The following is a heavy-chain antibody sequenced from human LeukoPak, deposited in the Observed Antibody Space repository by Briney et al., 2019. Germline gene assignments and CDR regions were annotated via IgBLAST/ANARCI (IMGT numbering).Heavy chain of an antibody. Sequence: SETLSLTCTVSAYSISSGYYWGWIRQPPGKGLEWIGSIHHSGSSYYNPSLKSRVTISVDTSKNQFSLKLSSVTAADTAVYYCARSNCGGDCYSSPYYYYGMDVWGQGTTVTVSS. V-gene: IGHV4-38-2*02. J-gene: IGHJ6*02. CDR2: IHHSGSS. D-gene: IGHD2-21*02. CDR3: ARSNCGGDCYSSPYYYYGMDV. CDR1: AYSISSGYY.